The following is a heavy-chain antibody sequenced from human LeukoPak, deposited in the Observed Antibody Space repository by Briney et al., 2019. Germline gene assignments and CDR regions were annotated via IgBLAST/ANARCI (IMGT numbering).Heavy chain of an antibody. D-gene: IGHD6-19*01. J-gene: IGHJ6*03. Sequence: SESLCLSCTASGCSYSSYSFCWSWLRQPAGMGLEWLVRTYTSGSSYYNSSLKSLVTISVDTSKNQFSLIISFVTATDTAEHYCARERGWYIMKMRRYHMDVWGKGTTVTISS. V-gene: IGHV4-61*02. CDR1: GCSYSSYSFC. CDR2: TYTSGSS. CDR3: ARERGWYIMKMRRYHMDV.